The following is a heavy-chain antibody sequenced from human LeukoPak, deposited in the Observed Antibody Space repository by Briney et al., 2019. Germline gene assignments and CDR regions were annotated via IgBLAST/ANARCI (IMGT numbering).Heavy chain of an antibody. V-gene: IGHV1-69-2*01. CDR1: GYTFTDYY. D-gene: IGHD2-15*01. CDR2: VDPEDGET. CDR3: ATIGYCSGGSCPPPLIDY. J-gene: IGHJ4*02. Sequence: ASVKVSCKVSGYTFTDYYMHWVQQAPGKGLEWMGLVDPEDGETIYAEKFQGRVTITADTSTDTAYMELSSLRSEDTAVYYCATIGYCSGGSCPPPLIDYWGQGTLDTVSS.